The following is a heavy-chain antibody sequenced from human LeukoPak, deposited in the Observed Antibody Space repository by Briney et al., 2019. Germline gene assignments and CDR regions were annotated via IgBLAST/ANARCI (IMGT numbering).Heavy chain of an antibody. J-gene: IGHJ4*02. Sequence: SQTLSLTCTVSGGSISSGGYYWSWIRQPPGTGLEWIGYIYYSGSTNYNPSLKSRVTISVDTSKNQFSLKLSSVTAADTAVYYCARTHIFSSGWYDGSDYWGQGTLVTVSS. CDR1: GGSISSGGYY. D-gene: IGHD6-19*01. CDR2: IYYSGST. CDR3: ARTHIFSSGWYDGSDY. V-gene: IGHV4-61*08.